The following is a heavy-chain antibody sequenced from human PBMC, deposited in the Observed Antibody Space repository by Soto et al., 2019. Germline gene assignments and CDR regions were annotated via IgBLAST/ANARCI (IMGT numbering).Heavy chain of an antibody. V-gene: IGHV4-34*01. Sequence: SETLSLTCAVYGGSFSGYYWSWIRQPPGKGLEWIGEINHSGSTNYNPSLKSRVTISVDTSKNQFSLKLSSVTAADTAVYYCARGRSIKIEDYYYYYGMDVWGQGTTATVSS. CDR3: ARGRSIKIEDYYYYYGMDV. CDR1: GGSFSGYY. D-gene: IGHD3-16*01. J-gene: IGHJ6*02. CDR2: INHSGST.